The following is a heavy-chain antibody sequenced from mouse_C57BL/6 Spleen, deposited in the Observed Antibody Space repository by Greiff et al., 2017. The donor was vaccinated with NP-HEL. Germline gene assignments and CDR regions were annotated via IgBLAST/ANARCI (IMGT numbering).Heavy chain of an antibody. CDR3: ARWYYYGSSQYYFDY. CDR2: IYPRSGNT. V-gene: IGHV1-81*01. D-gene: IGHD1-1*01. CDR1: GYTFTSYG. J-gene: IGHJ2*01. Sequence: QVQLKQSGAELARPGASVKLSCKASGYTFTSYGISWVKQRTGQGLEWIGEIYPRSGNTYYNEKFKGKATLTADKSSSTAYMELRSLTSEDSAVYFCARWYYYGSSQYYFDYWGQGTTLTVSS.